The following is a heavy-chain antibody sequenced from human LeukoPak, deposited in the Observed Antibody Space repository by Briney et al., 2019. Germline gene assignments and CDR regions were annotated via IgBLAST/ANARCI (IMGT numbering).Heavy chain of an antibody. D-gene: IGHD3-22*01. J-gene: IGHJ3*02. CDR1: GGTFSSYA. CDR2: IIPIFGTA. CDR3: ARDRASGYHHDAFDI. V-gene: IGHV1-69*01. Sequence: SAKVSCKASGGTFSSYAISWVRQAPGQGLEWMGGIIPIFGTANYAQKFQGRVTITADESTSTAYMELSSLRSEDTAVYYCARDRASGYHHDAFDIWGQGTMVTVSS.